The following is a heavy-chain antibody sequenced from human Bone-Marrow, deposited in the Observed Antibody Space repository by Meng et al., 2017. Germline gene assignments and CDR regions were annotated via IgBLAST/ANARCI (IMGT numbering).Heavy chain of an antibody. CDR3: ARDPHAYEIKPYCGGDCIDY. D-gene: IGHD2-21*02. J-gene: IGHJ4*02. CDR2: INEDGSDK. V-gene: IGHV3-7*01. Sequence: GESLKISCAASGFTFRSYWMSWVRQAPGKGLECVASINEDGSDKYYVDSLKGRFAISRDDAKNSLYLQMNSLRAEDTAVYYCARDPHAYEIKPYCGGDCIDYWGQGTLVTVSS. CDR1: GFTFRSYW.